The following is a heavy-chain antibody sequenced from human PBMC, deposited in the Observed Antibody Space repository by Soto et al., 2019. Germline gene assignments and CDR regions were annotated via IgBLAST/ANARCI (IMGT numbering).Heavy chain of an antibody. CDR1: GFTFSSDN. V-gene: IGHV3-48*01. CDR3: ARPKYYYDSSGPPAY. CDR2: ISGVSHTI. J-gene: IGHJ4*02. D-gene: IGHD3-22*01. Sequence: PGGSLILSCAASGFTFSSDNMNWVRQAPGKGLEWVSYISGVSHTINYADSVKGRFTISRDNAKNSLYLQMNSLRAEDTAVYYCARPKYYYDSSGPPAYWGQGTLVSVSS.